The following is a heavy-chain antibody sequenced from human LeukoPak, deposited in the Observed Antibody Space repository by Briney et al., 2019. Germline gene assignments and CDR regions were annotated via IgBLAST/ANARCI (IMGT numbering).Heavy chain of an antibody. CDR2: INWNGGST. D-gene: IGHD3-10*01. V-gene: IGHV3-20*01. CDR3: ARDLGITMVRGVFDP. CDR1: GFTFSSYS. J-gene: IGHJ5*02. Sequence: PGGSLRLSCAASGFTFSSYSMNWVRQAPGKGLEWVSGINWNGGSTGYADSVKGRFTISRDNAKNSLYLQMNSLRAEDTALYHCARDLGITMVRGVFDPWGQGTLVTVSS.